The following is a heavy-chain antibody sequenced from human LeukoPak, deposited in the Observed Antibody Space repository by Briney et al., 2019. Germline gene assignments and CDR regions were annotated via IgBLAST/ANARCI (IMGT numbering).Heavy chain of an antibody. Sequence: SVKVSCKASGGTFSSYAISWVRQAPGQGLEWIGGIIPIFGTANYAQKFQGRVTITADESTSTAYMELSSLRSEDTAVYYCAREWGSSWSNFDYWGQGTLVTVSS. CDR2: IIPIFGTA. CDR1: GGTFSSYA. CDR3: AREWGSSWSNFDY. V-gene: IGHV1-69*13. J-gene: IGHJ4*02. D-gene: IGHD6-13*01.